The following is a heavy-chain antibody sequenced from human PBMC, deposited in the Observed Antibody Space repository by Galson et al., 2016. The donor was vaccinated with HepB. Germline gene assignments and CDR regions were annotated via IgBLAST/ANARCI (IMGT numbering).Heavy chain of an antibody. D-gene: IGHD1-14*01. CDR3: AREAGMSESY. J-gene: IGHJ4*02. V-gene: IGHV1-46*01. CDR1: GYTFTNFF. CDR2: VNPGGGST. Sequence: SVKVSCKASGYTFTNFFMHWVRQAPGQGLEWMGTVNPGGGSTSYAQKFHGRVTLTRDTSTSTVYLTLSSLRSEDTAIYYCAREAGMSESYWGQGTLISVSS.